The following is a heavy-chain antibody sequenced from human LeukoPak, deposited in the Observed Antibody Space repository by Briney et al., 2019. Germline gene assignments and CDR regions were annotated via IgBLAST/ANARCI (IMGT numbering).Heavy chain of an antibody. CDR2: IGNTGSTT. J-gene: IGHJ4*02. Sequence: GGSLRLSCAASGFTFSSYSMNWVRQAPGKGLEWISYIGNTGSTTYYADSVRGRFTISRDNAKNSLYLQMDSLRAEDTAVYYCTRDRDTILDRNIDYWGQGTLVTVSS. CDR1: GFTFSSYS. CDR3: TRDRDTILDRNIDY. V-gene: IGHV3-48*01. D-gene: IGHD3-3*01.